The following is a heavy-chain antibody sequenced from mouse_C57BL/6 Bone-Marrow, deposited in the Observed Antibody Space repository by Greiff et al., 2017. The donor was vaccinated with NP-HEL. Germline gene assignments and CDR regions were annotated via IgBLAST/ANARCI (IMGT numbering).Heavy chain of an antibody. J-gene: IGHJ3*01. CDR1: GYTFTSYW. Sequence: QVQLQQPGAELVKPGASVKLSCKASGYTFTSYWMHWVKQRPGQGLEWIGMIHPNSGSTNYNEKFKSKATLTVDKSSSTAYMQLSSLTSEDSAVYYCARSNYGSSQGFAYWGQGTLVTVSA. V-gene: IGHV1-64*01. D-gene: IGHD1-1*01. CDR2: IHPNSGST. CDR3: ARSNYGSSQGFAY.